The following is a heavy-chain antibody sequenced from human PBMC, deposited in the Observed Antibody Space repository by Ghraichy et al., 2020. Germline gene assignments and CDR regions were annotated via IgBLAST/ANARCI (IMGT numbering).Heavy chain of an antibody. CDR3: ARAGYRVVVVPAARYTSFFDS. J-gene: IGHJ4*02. CDR2: INPSGGST. Sequence: ASVKVSCKASGYTFTSYYMHWVRQAPGQGLEWMGIINPSGGSTSYAQKFQGRVTMTRDTSTSTAYMELSSLRSEDTAVYYCARAGYRVVVVPAARYTSFFDSWGQGTLVTVSS. CDR1: GYTFTSYY. V-gene: IGHV1-46*01. D-gene: IGHD2-2*01.